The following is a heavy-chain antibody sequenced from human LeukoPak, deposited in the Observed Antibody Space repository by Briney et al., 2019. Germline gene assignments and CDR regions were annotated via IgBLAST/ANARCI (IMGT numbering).Heavy chain of an antibody. V-gene: IGHV5-51*01. Sequence: GESLKISCKGSGYSFTSYWIGWVRQMPGKGLEWMGIIYPGDSDTRYSPPFQGQVTISADKSISTAYLQWSSLKASDTAMYYCARQVYDSSGYYSYYFDYWGQGTLVTVSS. D-gene: IGHD3-22*01. CDR3: ARQVYDSSGYYSYYFDY. CDR1: GYSFTSYW. J-gene: IGHJ4*02. CDR2: IYPGDSDT.